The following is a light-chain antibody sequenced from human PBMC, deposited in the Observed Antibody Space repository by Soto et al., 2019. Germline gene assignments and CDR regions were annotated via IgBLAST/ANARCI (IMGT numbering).Light chain of an antibody. V-gene: IGKV3-20*01. J-gene: IGKJ2*01. CDR1: QSFHTNY. CDR2: GAS. Sequence: EIVLTQSPGTLSLSPGERATLSCRASQSFHTNYLAWYQQRPGQAPRLLIYGASNRASGIPERFSGSGSGTDFTLTINRLQPEDSAVYYCQQFGNSPLMYTFGQGTKLEIK. CDR3: QQFGNSPLMYT.